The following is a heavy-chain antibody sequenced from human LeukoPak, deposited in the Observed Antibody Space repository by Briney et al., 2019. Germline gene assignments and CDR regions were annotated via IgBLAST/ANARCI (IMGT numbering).Heavy chain of an antibody. CDR1: GYTFTNYD. D-gene: IGHD1-14*01. J-gene: IGHJ5*02. V-gene: IGHV1-8*01. Sequence: ASVKVTCKASGYTFTNYDINWVRQAAGQGLEWMGWLNPSTGNTGFAQKFQGRVTLTRNTAITTAYMELSSLRSDDTAVYYCARSVYGWFDPWGQGTLVTVS. CDR3: ARSVYGWFDP. CDR2: LNPSTGNT.